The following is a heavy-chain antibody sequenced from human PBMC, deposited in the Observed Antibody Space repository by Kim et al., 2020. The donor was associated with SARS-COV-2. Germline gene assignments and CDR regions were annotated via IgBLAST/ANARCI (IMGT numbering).Heavy chain of an antibody. V-gene: IGHV3-30*07. D-gene: IGHD6-19*01. CDR3: ARDGRAPQWPNYYYMDV. Sequence: VKGRFTISRDNSKNALYLQMNSLRAEDTAVYYCARDGRAPQWPNYYYMDVWGKGTTVTVSS. J-gene: IGHJ6*03.